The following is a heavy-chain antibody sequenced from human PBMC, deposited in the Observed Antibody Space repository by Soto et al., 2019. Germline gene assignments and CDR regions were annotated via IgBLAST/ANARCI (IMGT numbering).Heavy chain of an antibody. CDR3: ARARADRIKWFDT. J-gene: IGHJ5*02. V-gene: IGHV4-34*01. CDR1: VGSFSGYY. CDR2: IKHSGST. Sequence: PETLSLTCAVYVGSFSGYYWSWIRQPPGTGLDWIGEIKHSGSTNYNPSLNSRVTISVDTSKNNFSLKLSTLTAADTAVYYCARARADRIKWFDTWGQGTLVNVS.